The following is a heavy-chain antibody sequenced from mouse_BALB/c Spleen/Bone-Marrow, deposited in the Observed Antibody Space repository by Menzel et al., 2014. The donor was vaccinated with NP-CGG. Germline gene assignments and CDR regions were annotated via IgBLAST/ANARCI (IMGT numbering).Heavy chain of an antibody. Sequence: EVMLVESGGDLVKPGGSLKLSCAASGFTFSSYGMSWVRQTPDKRLEWVATISSGGSYTYYPDSVKGRFTISRDNAKNTLYLQMSSLKSEDTAMYYCARQEITTRNAWFAYWGQGTLSLSLQ. J-gene: IGHJ3*01. V-gene: IGHV5-6*02. CDR3: ARQEITTRNAWFAY. CDR1: GFTFSSYG. CDR2: ISSGGSYT. D-gene: IGHD2-4*01.